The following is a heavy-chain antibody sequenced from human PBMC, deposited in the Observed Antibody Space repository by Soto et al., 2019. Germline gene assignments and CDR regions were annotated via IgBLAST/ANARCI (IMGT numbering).Heavy chain of an antibody. V-gene: IGHV1-2*04. Sequence: ASVKVSCKASGYTFTGYYMHWVRQAPGQGLEWMGWINPNSGGTNYAQKFQGWVTMTRDTPISTAYMELSRLRSDDTAAYYCARDKGCSSTSCYAGFDYWGQGTLVTVSS. CDR1: GYTFTGYY. J-gene: IGHJ4*02. CDR2: INPNSGGT. CDR3: ARDKGCSSTSCYAGFDY. D-gene: IGHD2-2*01.